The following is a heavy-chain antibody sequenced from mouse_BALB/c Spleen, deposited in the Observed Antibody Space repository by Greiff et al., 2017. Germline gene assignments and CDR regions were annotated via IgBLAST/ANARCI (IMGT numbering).Heavy chain of an antibody. CDR1: GFTFNTYA. V-gene: IGHV10-1*02. Sequence: EVMLVESGGGLVQPKGSLKLSCAASGFTFNTYAMNWVRQAPGKGLEWVARIRSKSNNYATYYADSVKDRFTISRDDSQSMLYLQMNNLKTEDTAMYYCVRHPGYDYAMDYWGQGTSVTVSS. D-gene: IGHD2-2*01. CDR3: VRHPGYDYAMDY. J-gene: IGHJ4*01. CDR2: IRSKSNNYAT.